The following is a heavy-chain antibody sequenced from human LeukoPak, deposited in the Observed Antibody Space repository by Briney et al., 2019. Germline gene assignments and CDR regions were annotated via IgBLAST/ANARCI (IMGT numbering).Heavy chain of an antibody. CDR3: ARDLSENIVVVVAVWWYFDL. D-gene: IGHD2-15*01. J-gene: IGHJ2*01. CDR1: GFTFSSYW. CDR2: IKQDGSEK. V-gene: IGHV3-7*01. Sequence: GGSLRLSCAASGFTFSSYWMSWVRQAPGKGLEWVANIKQDGSEKYYVDSVKGRFTISRDNAKNSLYLQMNSLRAEDTAVYYCARDLSENIVVVVAVWWYFDLWGRGTLVTVSS.